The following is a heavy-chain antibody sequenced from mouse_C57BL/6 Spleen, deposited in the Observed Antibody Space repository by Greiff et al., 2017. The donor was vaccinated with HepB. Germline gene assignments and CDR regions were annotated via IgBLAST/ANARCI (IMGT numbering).Heavy chain of an antibody. J-gene: IGHJ4*01. CDR1: GYTFTSYW. Sequence: VQLQQSGAELVKPGASVKLSCKASGYTFTSYWMQWVKQRPGQGLEWIGEIDPSDSYTNYNQKFKGKATLTVDTSSSTAYMQLSSLTSADSAVYYCASHYGSYAMDYWGQGTSVTVSS. V-gene: IGHV1-50*01. D-gene: IGHD1-1*02. CDR3: ASHYGSYAMDY. CDR2: IDPSDSYT.